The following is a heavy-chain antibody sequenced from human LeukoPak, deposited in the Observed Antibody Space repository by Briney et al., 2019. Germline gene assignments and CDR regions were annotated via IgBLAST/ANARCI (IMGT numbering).Heavy chain of an antibody. D-gene: IGHD1-26*01. CDR3: ARDGGVVGLTSKKYFDY. V-gene: IGHV1-46*01. CDR2: INPSLGST. Sequence: GASVKVSCKASGYTFTSSYIHWVRQAPGQGLEWMGIINPSLGSTNYAQKFQGRVTMTRDTSTSTVYMELTSLRSEDTAIYYCARDGGVVGLTSKKYFDYWGQGTLVTVSS. J-gene: IGHJ4*02. CDR1: GYTFTSSY.